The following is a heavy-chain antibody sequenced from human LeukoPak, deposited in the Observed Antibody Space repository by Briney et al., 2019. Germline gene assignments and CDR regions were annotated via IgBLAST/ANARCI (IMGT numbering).Heavy chain of an antibody. CDR1: GFTFSSYA. V-gene: IGHV3-30*01. CDR3: AREGLAGAYDY. CDR2: ISYDGSNK. J-gene: IGHJ4*02. D-gene: IGHD1-26*01. Sequence: GRSLRLSCAASGFTFSSYAMHWVRQAPGKGLEWVAVISYDGSNKYYADSVKGRFTISRDNSKNTLYLQMNSLRAEDTAVYYCAREGLAGAYDYWGQGTLVTVSS.